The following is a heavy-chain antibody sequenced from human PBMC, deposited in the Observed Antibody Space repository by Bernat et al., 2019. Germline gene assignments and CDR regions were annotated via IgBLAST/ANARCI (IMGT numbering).Heavy chain of an antibody. V-gene: IGHV4-61*01. D-gene: IGHD6-19*01. J-gene: IGHJ4*02. CDR3: ARESQYSSGCLDY. CDR1: GGSVSSGSYY. CDR2: IYYSGST. Sequence: VQLLESGPGLVKPSETLSLTCTVSGGSVSSGSYYWSWIRQPPGKGLEWIGYIYYSGSTNYNPSLKSRVTISVDTSKNQFSLKLSSVTAADTAVYYCARESQYSSGCLDYWGQGTLVTVSS.